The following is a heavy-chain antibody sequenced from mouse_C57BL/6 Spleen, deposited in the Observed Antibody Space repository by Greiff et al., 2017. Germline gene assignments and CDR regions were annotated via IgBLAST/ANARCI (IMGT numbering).Heavy chain of an antibody. J-gene: IGHJ3*01. CDR1: GYTFTDYE. V-gene: IGHV1-15*01. Sequence: QVQLQQSGAELVRPGASVTLSCKASGYTFTDYEMHWVKQTPVPGLEWIGAIDPETGGTAYNQKFKGKAILTADKSASTAYMELRSLTSEDSAVYYCTREGNSFAYWGQGTLVTVSA. CDR3: TREGNSFAY. CDR2: IDPETGGT.